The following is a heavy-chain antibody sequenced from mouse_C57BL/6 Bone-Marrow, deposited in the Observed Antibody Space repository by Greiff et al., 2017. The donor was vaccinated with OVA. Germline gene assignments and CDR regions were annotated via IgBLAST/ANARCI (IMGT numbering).Heavy chain of an antibody. J-gene: IGHJ3*01. D-gene: IGHD3-3*01. CDR2: IYPYNGVS. V-gene: IGHV1-31*01. Sequence: EVKLQESGPELVKPGASVKISCKASGYSFTGYYMHWVKQSHGHILDWIGYIYPYNGVSSYNQKFKGKATLTVDKYSSTAYMVLRSLASEEAAVYYCERGGGRNFAYWGQGTLVTVSA. CDR1: GYSFTGYY. CDR3: ERGGGRNFAY.